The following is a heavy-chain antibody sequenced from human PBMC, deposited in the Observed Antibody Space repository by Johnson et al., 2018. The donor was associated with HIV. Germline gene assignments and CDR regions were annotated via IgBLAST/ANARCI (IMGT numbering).Heavy chain of an antibody. D-gene: IGHD5-24*01. CDR2: LNSGGGT. CDR3: ARGCRDGYTCDAFDV. V-gene: IGHV3-66*01. CDR1: GFTVSSNY. J-gene: IGHJ3*01. Sequence: VQLVESGGGLVQPGGSLRLSCAASGFTVSSNYMTWVRQGPGKGLEWVPVLNSGGGTYFADSVTGRFTISRDNAKNTLYLQMHSLRAEDTAVYFCARGCRDGYTCDAFDVWGRGTRVTVSS.